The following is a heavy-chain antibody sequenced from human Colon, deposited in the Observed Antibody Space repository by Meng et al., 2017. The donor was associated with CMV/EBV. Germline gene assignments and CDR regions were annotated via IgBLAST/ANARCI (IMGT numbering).Heavy chain of an antibody. Sequence: GGSLRLSCAASGFAFNNYGLHWVRQAPGKGLEWVAFIRSDGSNKYYVDSVKGRFTISRDNSKNTLYLQMNTLRPEDTAVYYCVKDTRGNNGKWYFGGLDYWGQGTLVTVSS. CDR2: IRSDGSNK. D-gene: IGHD2-15*01. CDR1: GFAFNNYG. J-gene: IGHJ4*02. CDR3: VKDTRGNNGKWYFGGLDY. V-gene: IGHV3-30*02.